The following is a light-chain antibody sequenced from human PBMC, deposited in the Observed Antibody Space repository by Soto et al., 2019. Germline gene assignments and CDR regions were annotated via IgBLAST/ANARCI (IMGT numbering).Light chain of an antibody. J-gene: IGKJ2*01. CDR3: QLYGRSPMYT. V-gene: IGKV3-20*01. CDR2: AAA. CDR1: QGVNSNS. Sequence: EIVLTQSPGTLSLSPGERATLSCRASQGVNSNSLAWYQQKPGQAPRLLMYAAANRATGIPDRFSGSGSGTDFTLTISRLEPKDFAVYYCQLYGRSPMYTFGQGTTLEIK.